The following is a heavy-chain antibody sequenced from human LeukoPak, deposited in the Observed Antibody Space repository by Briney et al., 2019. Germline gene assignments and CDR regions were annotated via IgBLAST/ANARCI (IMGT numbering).Heavy chain of an antibody. CDR1: GFPLVSYA. V-gene: IGHV3-64D*06. J-gene: IGHJ4*02. Sequence: GGSLSLSCSPPGFPLVSYAIPWVGQPQGKGLKYFSPFSSNGGSTYYADSVKGRFTISRDNSKNTLYLQMSSLRAEDTAVYYCVKGGLRYFDWRESSFDYWGQGTLVTVSS. CDR3: VKGGLRYFDWRESSFDY. CDR2: FSSNGGST. D-gene: IGHD3-9*01.